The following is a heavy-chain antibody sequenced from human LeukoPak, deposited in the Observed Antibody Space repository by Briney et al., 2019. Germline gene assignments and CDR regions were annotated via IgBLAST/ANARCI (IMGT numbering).Heavy chain of an antibody. CDR3: ARHSSLYFDSNRFDY. D-gene: IGHD3-9*01. CDR2: IYYSGST. J-gene: IGHJ4*02. Sequence: SETLSLTCTVSGYSISSGCYWGWIRQPPGKGLEWIGSIYYSGSTYYNPSLKSRVTISVDTSKNQFSLKLSSVTAADTAVYYCARHSSLYFDSNRFDYWGQGTLVTVSS. CDR1: GYSISSGCY. V-gene: IGHV4-38-2*02.